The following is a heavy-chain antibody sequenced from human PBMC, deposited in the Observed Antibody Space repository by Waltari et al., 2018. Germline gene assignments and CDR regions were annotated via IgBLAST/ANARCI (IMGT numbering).Heavy chain of an antibody. V-gene: IGHV1-69*11. J-gene: IGHJ6*03. CDR2: IIPIRGRA. D-gene: IGHD5-12*01. CDR1: GGTFSSYA. Sequence: QVQLVQSGAEVKKPGSSVKVSCKASGGTFSSYAISWVRQAPGQGLEWMGGIIPIRGRANYAQKFQGRVTITADESTSTAYMELSSLRSEDTAVYYCARDLGWLRFNYYMDVWGKGTTVTVSS. CDR3: ARDLGWLRFNYYMDV.